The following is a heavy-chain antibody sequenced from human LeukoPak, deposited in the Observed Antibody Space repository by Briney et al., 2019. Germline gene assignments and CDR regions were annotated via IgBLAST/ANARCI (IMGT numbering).Heavy chain of an antibody. J-gene: IGHJ3*02. CDR1: GGSIRSSSYY. CDR3: ARDLYSSRTNDAFVI. V-gene: IGHV4-39*07. D-gene: IGHD6-13*01. CDR2: IYYSGST. Sequence: SSETLSLTCSVSGGSIRSSSYYWGWIRQPPGKGLEWIGSIYYSGSTYYNPSLKSRVTISIDTSKNQFSLKLSSVTAADTAVYYCARDLYSSRTNDAFVIWGQGTVVTVSS.